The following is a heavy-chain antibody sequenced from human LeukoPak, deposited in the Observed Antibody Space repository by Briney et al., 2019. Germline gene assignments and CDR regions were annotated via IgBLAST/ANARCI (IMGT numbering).Heavy chain of an antibody. CDR2: ISGSGGST. J-gene: IGHJ6*03. Sequence: GGSLRLSCAASGFTFSSYAMSWVRQAPGKGLEWVSAISGSGGSTYYADSVKGRFTISRDNSKNTLYLQMNSLRAEDTAVYYCAKADGYSYGQYYYYYCYMDVWGKGTTVTVSS. D-gene: IGHD5-18*01. V-gene: IGHV3-23*01. CDR1: GFTFSSYA. CDR3: AKADGYSYGQYYYYYCYMDV.